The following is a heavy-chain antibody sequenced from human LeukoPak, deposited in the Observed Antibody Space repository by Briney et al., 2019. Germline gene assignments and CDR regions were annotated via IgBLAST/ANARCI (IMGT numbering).Heavy chain of an antibody. CDR3: ARGSARYYYDSPDI. CDR2: IIPIFGTA. Sequence: SVKVSCKASGGTFSSYAISWVRQAPGQGLEWMGGIIPIFGTANYAQKFQGRVTITTDESTSTAYMELSSLRSEDTAVYYCARGSARYYYDSPDIWGQGTMVTVSS. CDR1: GGTFSSYA. V-gene: IGHV1-69*05. D-gene: IGHD3-22*01. J-gene: IGHJ3*02.